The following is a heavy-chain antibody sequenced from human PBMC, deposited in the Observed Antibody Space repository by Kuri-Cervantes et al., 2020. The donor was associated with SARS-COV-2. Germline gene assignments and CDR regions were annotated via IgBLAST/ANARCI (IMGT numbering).Heavy chain of an antibody. D-gene: IGHD1-26*01. CDR2: IYYSGST. CDR3: ARHEWEPYYFDY. CDR1: GGSISSSSYY. Sequence: ESLKISCTVSGGSISSSSYYWGWIRQPPGKGLEWIGGIYYSGSTYYNPSLKSRVTISVDASKNQFSLKLSSVTVADTAVYYCARHEWEPYYFDYWGQGTLVTVSS. J-gene: IGHJ4*02. V-gene: IGHV4-39*01.